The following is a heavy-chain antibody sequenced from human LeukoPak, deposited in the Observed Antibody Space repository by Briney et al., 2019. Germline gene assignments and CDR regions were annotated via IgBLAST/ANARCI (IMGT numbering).Heavy chain of an antibody. CDR2: IIPIFGTA. CDR3: ASYNGQWLAWDY. CDR1: GGTFSSYA. D-gene: IGHD6-19*01. V-gene: IGHV1-69*05. J-gene: IGHJ4*02. Sequence: ASVKVSCKASGGTFSSYAISWVRRAPRQGLEWMGRIIPIFGTANYAQKFQGRVTITTDESTSTAYMELSSLRSEDTAVYYCASYNGQWLAWDYWGQGTLVTVSS.